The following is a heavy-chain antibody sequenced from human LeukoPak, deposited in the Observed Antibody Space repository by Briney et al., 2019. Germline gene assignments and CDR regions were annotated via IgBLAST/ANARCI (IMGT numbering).Heavy chain of an antibody. CDR1: GGSFSGYY. Sequence: SETLSLTCAVYGGSFSGYYWSWIRQPPGKGLEWIGEINHSGSTNYNPSLKSRVTISVDTSKNQFSLKLSSVTAADTAVYYCAIMRYSYGSYFDYWGQGTLVTVSS. CDR3: AIMRYSYGSYFDY. J-gene: IGHJ4*02. D-gene: IGHD5-18*01. CDR2: INHSGST. V-gene: IGHV4-34*01.